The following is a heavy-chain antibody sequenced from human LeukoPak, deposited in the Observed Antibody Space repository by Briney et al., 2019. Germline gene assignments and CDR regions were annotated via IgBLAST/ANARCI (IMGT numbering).Heavy chain of an antibody. D-gene: IGHD6-13*01. V-gene: IGHV1-18*01. CDR3: ARERAAAAADY. Sequence: GASVKVSCKVSGYTLTELSMHWVRQAPGQGLEWMGWISAYNGNTNYAQKLQGRVTMTTDTSTSTAYMELRSLRSDDTAVYYCARERAAAAADYWGQGTLVTVSS. CDR2: ISAYNGNT. J-gene: IGHJ4*02. CDR1: GYTLTELS.